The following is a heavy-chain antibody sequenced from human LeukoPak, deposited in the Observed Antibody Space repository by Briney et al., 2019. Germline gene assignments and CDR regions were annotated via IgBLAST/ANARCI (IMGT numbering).Heavy chain of an antibody. CDR3: AKGKLPQNTFDY. CDR2: ISWNGANI. Sequence: PGGSLRLSCAASGFTFNDYAMHWVRQAPGKGLEWVSGISWNGANIGYADSVKGRFTISRDNAKNSLSLQVNSLRCEDTALYYCAKGKLPQNTFDYWGQGTLVTVSS. CDR1: GFTFNDYA. V-gene: IGHV3-9*01. J-gene: IGHJ4*02.